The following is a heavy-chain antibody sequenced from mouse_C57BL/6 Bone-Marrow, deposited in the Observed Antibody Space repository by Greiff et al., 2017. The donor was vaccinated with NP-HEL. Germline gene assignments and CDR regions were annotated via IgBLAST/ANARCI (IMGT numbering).Heavy chain of an antibody. D-gene: IGHD1-1*01. CDR3: ARGAYVFAY. Sequence: VHVKQSGPVLVKPGASVKMSCKASGYTFTDYYMNWVKQSHGKSLEWIGVINPYNGGTSYNQKFKGKATLTVDKSSSTAYMELNSLTSEDSAVYYCARGAYVFAYWGQGTLVTVSA. J-gene: IGHJ3*01. CDR1: GYTFTDYY. V-gene: IGHV1-19*01. CDR2: INPYNGGT.